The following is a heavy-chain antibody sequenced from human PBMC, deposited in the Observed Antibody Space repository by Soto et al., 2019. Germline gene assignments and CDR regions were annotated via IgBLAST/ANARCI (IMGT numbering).Heavy chain of an antibody. V-gene: IGHV1-69*13. CDR3: ARGRSGNWNYFYYYYGMDV. J-gene: IGHJ6*02. Sequence: SVKVSCKASGGTFSSYAISWVRRAPGQGLEWMGGIIPIFGTANYAQKFQGRVTITADESTSTAYMELSSLRSEDTAVYYCARGRSGNWNYFYYYYGMDVWGQGTTVTVSS. CDR1: GGTFSSYA. CDR2: IIPIFGTA. D-gene: IGHD1-7*01.